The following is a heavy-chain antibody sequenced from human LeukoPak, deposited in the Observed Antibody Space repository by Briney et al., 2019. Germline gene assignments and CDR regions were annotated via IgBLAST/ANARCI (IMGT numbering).Heavy chain of an antibody. Sequence: GGSLRLSCAASGFTVSSNYMSWVRQAPGKGLEWVSVIYSGGSSTYYADSVKGRFTISRDNSKNTLYLQMNSLGAEDTAVYYCARDYYGGNSEVISWHFDLWGRGTLVSVSS. J-gene: IGHJ2*01. V-gene: IGHV3-66*01. CDR2: IYSGGSST. CDR1: GFTVSSNY. CDR3: ARDYYGGNSEVISWHFDL. D-gene: IGHD4-23*01.